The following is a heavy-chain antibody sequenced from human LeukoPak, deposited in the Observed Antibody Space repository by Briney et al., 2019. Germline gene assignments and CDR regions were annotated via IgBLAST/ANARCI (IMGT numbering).Heavy chain of an antibody. D-gene: IGHD3-10*01. CDR2: IYSGGNT. CDR1: GFTVSSNY. CDR3: ATSYYYYYYFDY. Sequence: GGSLRLSCAASGFTVSSNYMSWVRQAPGKGLEWVSIIYSGGNTYYADSVKGRFTISRDNSKNTLYLQMNSLRAEDTAVYYCATSYYYYYYFDYWGQGTLVTVSS. V-gene: IGHV3-66*01. J-gene: IGHJ4*02.